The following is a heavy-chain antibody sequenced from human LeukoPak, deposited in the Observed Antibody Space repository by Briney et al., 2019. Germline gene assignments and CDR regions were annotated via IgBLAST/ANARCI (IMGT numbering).Heavy chain of an antibody. D-gene: IGHD3-3*01. Sequence: SETLSLTCTVSGGSISTYYWNWNRQPPGKGLEWIGYIYYSGSTNYNPSLKSRVTISVDASKDQFSLNLTSVTAADTAVYYCARGGITQTFDNWGQGTLVSVSS. CDR3: ARGGITQTFDN. J-gene: IGHJ4*02. CDR2: IYYSGST. CDR1: GGSISTYY. V-gene: IGHV4-59*01.